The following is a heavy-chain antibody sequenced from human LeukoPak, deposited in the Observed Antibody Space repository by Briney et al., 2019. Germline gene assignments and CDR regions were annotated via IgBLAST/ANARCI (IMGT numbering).Heavy chain of an antibody. CDR3: AKGGYYYGSGNYLYYFDY. D-gene: IGHD3-10*01. J-gene: IGHJ4*02. CDR1: GFTFSSYW. V-gene: IGHV3-7*03. Sequence: GGSLRLSCAASGFTFSSYWMSWVRQAPGKGLEWVANILPDGSAKNYVDSVKGRFIISRDNAKNSVSLQMNSLRAEDTALYYCAKGGYYYGSGNYLYYFDYWGQGTLVTVSS. CDR2: ILPDGSAK.